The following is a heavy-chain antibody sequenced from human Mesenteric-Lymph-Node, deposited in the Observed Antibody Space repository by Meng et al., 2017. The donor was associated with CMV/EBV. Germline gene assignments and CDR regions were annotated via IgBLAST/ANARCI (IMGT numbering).Heavy chain of an antibody. Sequence: GESLKISCAASRFTFSSAWMSWVRQAPGKGLEWVGRIKSKTDGATTDYAAPVKGRFTISRDDSKNTLYLQMNSLRAEDTAVYYCARGLGEGDWSQGTLVTVSS. CDR3: ARGLGEGD. D-gene: IGHD3-16*01. V-gene: IGHV3-15*05. CDR1: RFTFSSAW. CDR2: IKSKTDGATT. J-gene: IGHJ4*02.